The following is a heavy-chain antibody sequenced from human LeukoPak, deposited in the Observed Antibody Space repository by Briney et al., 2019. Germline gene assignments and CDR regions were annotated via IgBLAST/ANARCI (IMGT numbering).Heavy chain of an antibody. CDR2: ISTGSTYI. CDR1: GFTFSSYN. V-gene: IGHV3-21*01. D-gene: IGHD1-26*01. J-gene: IGHJ6*03. CDR3: ARDLYSGSYYAYYYYYMDV. Sequence: GGSLRLPCAASGFTFSSYNMNWVRQAPGKGLEWVSSISTGSTYIYYADSVKGRFTISRDNAKNSLYLQMNSLRAEDTAVYYCARDLYSGSYYAYYYYYMDVWGKGTTVTVSS.